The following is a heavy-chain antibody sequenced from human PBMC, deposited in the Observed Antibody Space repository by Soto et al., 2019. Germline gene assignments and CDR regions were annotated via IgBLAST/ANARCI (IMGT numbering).Heavy chain of an antibody. CDR2: IIPIFGTA. CDR3: ARSGYSYGPNFD. J-gene: IGHJ4*02. V-gene: IGHV1-69*01. Sequence: QAQLVQSGAEVQKPGSSVKVSCKASRDTFSTSGFSWVRQAPGQGLEWMGGIIPIFGTANYAQNFQGRVTITADESTGTGYMDLRSLRSEDTAVYYCARSGYSYGPNFDWGQGTLVTVSS. CDR1: RDTFSTSG. D-gene: IGHD5-18*01.